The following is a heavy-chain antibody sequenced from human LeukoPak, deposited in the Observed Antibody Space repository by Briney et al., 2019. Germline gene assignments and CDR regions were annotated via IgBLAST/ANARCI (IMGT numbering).Heavy chain of an antibody. CDR3: ARDIRAAYYDILTGPNWFDP. Sequence: SETLSLTCTVSGGSISSSSYYWGWIRQPPGKGLEWSGNIYYSGSTYYNPSLKSRVTISVDTSKNQFSLKLSSVTAADTAVYYCARDIRAAYYDILTGPNWFDPWGQGTLVTVSS. D-gene: IGHD3-9*01. CDR1: GGSISSSSYY. CDR2: IYYSGST. J-gene: IGHJ5*02. V-gene: IGHV4-39*07.